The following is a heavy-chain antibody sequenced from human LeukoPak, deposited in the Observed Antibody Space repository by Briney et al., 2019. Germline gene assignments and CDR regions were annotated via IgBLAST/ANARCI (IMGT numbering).Heavy chain of an antibody. Sequence: PGGSLRLSCAASGFTFSSYAMHWVRQAPGKGLEWVAVISYDGSNKYYADSVKGRFTISRDNSKNTLYLQMNSLRAEDTAVYYCARDRYGHPGGIDYWGQGTLVTVSS. CDR3: ARDRYGHPGGIDY. J-gene: IGHJ4*02. D-gene: IGHD1-1*01. CDR1: GFTFSSYA. CDR2: ISYDGSNK. V-gene: IGHV3-30-3*01.